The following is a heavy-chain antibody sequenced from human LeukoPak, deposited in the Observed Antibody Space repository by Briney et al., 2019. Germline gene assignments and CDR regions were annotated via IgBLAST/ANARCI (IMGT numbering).Heavy chain of an antibody. CDR3: ARATDSSGWYRLFDY. J-gene: IGHJ4*02. CDR1: GYTFTSYY. V-gene: IGHV1-46*01. Sequence: GASVKVSCKASGYTFTSYYMHWVRQAPGQGLEWMGIINPSGCSTSYAQKFQGRVTRTRDTSTSTVYMELSSVRSEDTAVYYCARATDSSGWYRLFDYWGQGTLVTVSS. D-gene: IGHD6-19*01. CDR2: INPSGCST.